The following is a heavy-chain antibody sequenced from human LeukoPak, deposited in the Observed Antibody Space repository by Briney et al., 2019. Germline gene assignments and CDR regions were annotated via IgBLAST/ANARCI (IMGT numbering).Heavy chain of an antibody. D-gene: IGHD5-18*01. CDR3: ARERGEYSYVFDY. CDR1: GGTFSSYS. V-gene: IGHV1-69*13. Sequence: SVKVSCKASGGTFSSYSISWVRQAPGQGLEWMGGIIPIFATANYAQKFQGRVTITADESTSTAYMELSSLGSDDTAVYYCARERGEYSYVFDYWGQGTLVTVSP. J-gene: IGHJ4*02. CDR2: IIPIFATA.